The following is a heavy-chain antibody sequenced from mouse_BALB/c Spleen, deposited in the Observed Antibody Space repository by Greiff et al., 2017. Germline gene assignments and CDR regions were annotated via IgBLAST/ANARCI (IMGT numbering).Heavy chain of an antibody. J-gene: IGHJ3*01. CDR3: ANYFYRSSPPY. V-gene: IGHV2-6-7*01. D-gene: IGHD1-1*01. CDR2: IWGDGST. Sequence: VQGVESGPGLVAPSQSLSITCTVSGFSLTGYGVNWVRQPPGKGLEWLGMIWGDGSTDYNSALKSRLSISKDNSKSQGFLKMNSLPTDDTARYYCANYFYRSSPPYWGQGTLVTGSA. CDR1: GFSLTGYG.